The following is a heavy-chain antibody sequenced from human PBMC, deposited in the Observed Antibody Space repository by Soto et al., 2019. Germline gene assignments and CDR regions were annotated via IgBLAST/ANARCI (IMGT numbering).Heavy chain of an antibody. CDR2: FYFST. D-gene: IGHD3-22*01. J-gene: IGHJ4*02. CDR1: GDSINKYQ. CDR3: ARSNTRYSSPDY. Sequence: QVQLQESGPGLVKPSETLSLTCTVSGDSINKYQWSWVRQPPGKGLEWIGCFYFSTNYNPALNSRVTISVDRSKNHFSLKLTSVTAADTAVYFCARSNTRYSSPDYCGQGTLVTVSS. V-gene: IGHV4-59*08.